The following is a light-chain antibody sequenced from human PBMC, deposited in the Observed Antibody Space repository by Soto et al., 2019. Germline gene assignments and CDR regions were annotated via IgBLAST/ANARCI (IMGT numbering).Light chain of an antibody. CDR2: INSDGSH. CDR3: QSLGTGIQV. CDR1: SGNSTYA. Sequence: QPVLTQSPSVSASLGASVKLTCTLSSGNSTYAIAWHQQQPEKGTRFLMKINSDGSHSKGVGVFDRFSGSSSGAERHLTVSSLQSEDEADYYCQSLGTGIQVFGGGTKLTVL. J-gene: IGLJ3*02. V-gene: IGLV4-69*01.